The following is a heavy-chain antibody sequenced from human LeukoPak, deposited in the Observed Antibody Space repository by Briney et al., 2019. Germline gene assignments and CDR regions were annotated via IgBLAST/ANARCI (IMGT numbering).Heavy chain of an antibody. CDR3: ARGEKEVTTSHFDY. D-gene: IGHD4-17*01. Sequence: ASVKVSCKASGYTFTGYYIHWVRQAPGQGLEWMGWINPDSGGTNYAQKFQGRVTMTRDMSTSTVYMELSSLRSEDTAVYYCARGEKEVTTSHFDYWGQGTLVTVSS. J-gene: IGHJ4*02. V-gene: IGHV1-2*02. CDR2: INPDSGGT. CDR1: GYTFTGYY.